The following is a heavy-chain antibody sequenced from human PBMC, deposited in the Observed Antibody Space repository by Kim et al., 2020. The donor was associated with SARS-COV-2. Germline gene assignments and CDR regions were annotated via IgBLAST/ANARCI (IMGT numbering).Heavy chain of an antibody. CDR2: ISAYNGNT. CDR3: ASWGSGSYYEGWFDP. J-gene: IGHJ5*02. Sequence: ASVKVSCKASGYTFTSYGISWVRQAPGQGLEWMGWISAYNGNTNYAQKLQGRVTMTTDTSTSTAYMELRSLRSDDTAVYYCASWGSGSYYEGWFDPWGQGTLVPVSS. D-gene: IGHD1-26*01. CDR1: GYTFTSYG. V-gene: IGHV1-18*01.